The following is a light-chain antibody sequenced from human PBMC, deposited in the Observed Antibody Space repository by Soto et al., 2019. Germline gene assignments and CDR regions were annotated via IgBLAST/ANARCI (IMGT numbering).Light chain of an antibody. J-gene: IGLJ1*01. V-gene: IGLV1-40*01. CDR2: GTT. CDR3: HSYDSSLGDSV. Sequence: QSVLTQTPSVSGAPGQRVTISCTGRSSNIGAGYDVHWYQHLPGTAPKLLIYGTTNRPSGVPDRFSGSKSGISASLAITGLQAEDEADYYCHSYDSSLGDSVFGDGTKVTV. CDR1: SSNIGAGYD.